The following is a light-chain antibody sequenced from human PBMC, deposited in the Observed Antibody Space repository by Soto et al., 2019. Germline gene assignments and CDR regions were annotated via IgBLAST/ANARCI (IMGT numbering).Light chain of an antibody. CDR1: HTVSSH. V-gene: IGKV3D-15*01. CDR2: HAS. J-gene: IGKJ5*01. CDR3: QQYHTWPPSTT. Sequence: MTQSPATLSVSPGEGATLSCRASHTVSSHLAWYQQKNGQAPRLLIYHASIRATGIPARFSGSGSVTEFILTISSLQSDDFAVYYCQQYHTWPPSTTFGQGTRLEIK.